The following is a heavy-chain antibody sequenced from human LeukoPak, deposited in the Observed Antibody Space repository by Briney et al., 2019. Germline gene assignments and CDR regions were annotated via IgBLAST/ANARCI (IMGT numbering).Heavy chain of an antibody. Sequence: GRSPRLSCAASGFTFSSYGMHWVRQAPGKGLEWVSGINWNGGSTGYADSVKGRFTISRDNAKNSLYLQMNSLRAEDTALYHCARAPDRGDYYYYMDVWGKGTTVTVSS. CDR1: GFTFSSYG. J-gene: IGHJ6*03. D-gene: IGHD3-10*01. CDR3: ARAPDRGDYYYYMDV. V-gene: IGHV3-20*01. CDR2: INWNGGST.